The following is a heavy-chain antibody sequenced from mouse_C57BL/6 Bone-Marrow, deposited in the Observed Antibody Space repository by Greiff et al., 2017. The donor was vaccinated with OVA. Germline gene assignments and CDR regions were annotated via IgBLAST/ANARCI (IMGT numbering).Heavy chain of an antibody. J-gene: IGHJ2*01. CDR2: IYPGSGNT. V-gene: IGHV1-76*01. CDR3: ARTCFDY. Sequence: VQLQQSGAELVRPGASVKLSCKASGYTFTDYYINWVKQRPGQGLEWIARIYPGSGNTYYNEKFKGKATLTAEKSSSTAYMQLSSLTSEDSAVYFCARTCFDYWGQGTTLTVSS. CDR1: GYTFTDYY.